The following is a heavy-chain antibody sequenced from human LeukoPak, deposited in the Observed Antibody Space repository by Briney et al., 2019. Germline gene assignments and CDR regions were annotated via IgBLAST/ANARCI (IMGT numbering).Heavy chain of an antibody. CDR3: ARVPVGAPYYFDY. Sequence: GASVKVSCKASGYTFTSYGISWVRQAPGQGLEWMGWINPNSGGTNYAQKFQGWVTMTRDTSISTAYMELSRLRSDDTAVYYCARVPVGAPYYFDYWGQGTLVTVSS. CDR1: GYTFTSYG. V-gene: IGHV1-2*04. D-gene: IGHD1-26*01. J-gene: IGHJ4*02. CDR2: INPNSGGT.